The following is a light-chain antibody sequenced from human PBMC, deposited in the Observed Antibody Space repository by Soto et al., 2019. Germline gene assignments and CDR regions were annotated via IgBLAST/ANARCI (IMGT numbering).Light chain of an antibody. CDR3: QQFNNWPHT. CDR1: QSVNQK. CDR2: VAS. V-gene: IGKV3-15*01. Sequence: EIVLTQSPATLSVSPGERATLSCRASQSVNQKLGWYQQKPGQAPRLLIYVASYRATGTPARFSGSGSGTEYTLSISNLHAEDFAVYYCQQFNNWPHTFGQGTRLEIK. J-gene: IGKJ2*01.